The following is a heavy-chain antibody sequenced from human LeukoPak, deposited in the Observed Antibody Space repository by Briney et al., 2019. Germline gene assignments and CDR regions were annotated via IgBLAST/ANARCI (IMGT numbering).Heavy chain of an antibody. J-gene: IGHJ5*02. D-gene: IGHD2/OR15-2a*01. CDR2: IYTSGST. V-gene: IGHV4-61*02. Sequence: SQTLSLTCTVSGGSISSGSYYWSWIRQPAGKGLEWIGRIYTSGSTNYNPSLKSRVTISVDTSKNQFSLKLSSVTAADTAVYYCARGASYGSRAAHCWFDPWGQGTLVTVSS. CDR1: GGSISSGSYY. CDR3: ARGASYGSRAAHCWFDP.